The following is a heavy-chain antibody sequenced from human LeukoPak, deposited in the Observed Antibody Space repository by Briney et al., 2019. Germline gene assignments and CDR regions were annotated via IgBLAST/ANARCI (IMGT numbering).Heavy chain of an antibody. Sequence: ASVKVSCKASGYTFTSYDINWVRQATGQGLEWMGWMNPNSGNTGYAQKFQGRVTMTRDTSTSTVYMELSSLRSEDTAVYYCARGEVVPAPRFGPWGQGTLVTVS. CDR1: GYTFTSYD. V-gene: IGHV1-8*01. D-gene: IGHD2-2*01. CDR2: MNPNSGNT. CDR3: ARGEVVPAPRFGP. J-gene: IGHJ5*02.